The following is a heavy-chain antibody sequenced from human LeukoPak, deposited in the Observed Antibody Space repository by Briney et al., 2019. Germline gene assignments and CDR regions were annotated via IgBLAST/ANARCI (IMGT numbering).Heavy chain of an antibody. V-gene: IGHV3-7*01. J-gene: IGHJ4*02. CDR1: EFTFSSYW. D-gene: IGHD4-17*01. CDR3: ARVGARQILEY. Sequence: GGSLRLSCAAAEFTFSSYWMSWVRQAPGKGLEWVANIKQDGGEKYYLDSVKGRFTVSRDNAKNSLYLQMNSLRAEDTAVYYCARVGARQILEYWGQGTLVTVSS. CDR2: IKQDGGEK.